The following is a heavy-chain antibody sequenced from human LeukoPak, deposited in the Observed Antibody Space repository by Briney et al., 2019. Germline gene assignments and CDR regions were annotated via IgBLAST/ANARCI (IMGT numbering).Heavy chain of an antibody. D-gene: IGHD1-26*01. CDR2: INPNSGGT. CDR1: GYTFTGYY. J-gene: IGHJ4*02. CDR3: ARGTVGATFDY. Sequence: GASVKVSCKASGYTFTGYYMHWVRQAPGQGLEWMGWINPNSGGTNYAQKIQGRVTITRNTSINTAYMELSRLRSDDTAVYYCARGTVGATFDYWGQGTLVTVSS. V-gene: IGHV1-2*02.